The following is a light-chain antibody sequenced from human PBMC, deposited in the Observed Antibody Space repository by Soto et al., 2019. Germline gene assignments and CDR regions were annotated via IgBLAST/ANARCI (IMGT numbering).Light chain of an antibody. CDR2: KAS. CDR1: QSISSW. Sequence: DIQMTQFPSTLSASVGDRVTITCRASQSISSWLAWYQQKPGKAPNLLIYKASSLGSGVPSRFSGSGSGTDFTLTISSLQPDDFATYYCQHYNDYSRTFGQGTKVEIK. V-gene: IGKV1-5*03. CDR3: QHYNDYSRT. J-gene: IGKJ1*01.